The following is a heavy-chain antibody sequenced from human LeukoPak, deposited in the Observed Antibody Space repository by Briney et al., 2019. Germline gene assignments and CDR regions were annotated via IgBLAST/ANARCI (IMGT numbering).Heavy chain of an antibody. V-gene: IGHV4-39*07. CDR2: IYHSGST. Sequence: SETLSLTCTVSGGSISSSSYYWGWIRQPPGKGLEWIGSIYHSGSTYYNPSLKSRVTISVDTSKNQFSLKLSSVTAADTAVYYCARDQRGIVPDAFDIWGQGTMVTVSS. CDR1: GGSISSSSYY. D-gene: IGHD2-8*01. CDR3: ARDQRGIVPDAFDI. J-gene: IGHJ3*02.